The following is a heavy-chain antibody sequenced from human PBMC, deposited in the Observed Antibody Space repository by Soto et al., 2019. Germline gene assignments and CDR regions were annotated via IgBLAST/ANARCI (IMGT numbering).Heavy chain of an antibody. J-gene: IGHJ6*03. CDR2: MNPNSGNT. Sequence: ASVTVSCTASGYTFTSYDINWVRQATGQGLEWMGWMNPNSGNTGYAQKFQGRVTMTRNTSISTAYMELSSLRSEDTAVYYCARGTLYSNYGYYYYYMDVWGKGTTVTVSS. CDR3: ARGTLYSNYGYYYYYMDV. CDR1: GYTFTSYD. D-gene: IGHD4-4*01. V-gene: IGHV1-8*01.